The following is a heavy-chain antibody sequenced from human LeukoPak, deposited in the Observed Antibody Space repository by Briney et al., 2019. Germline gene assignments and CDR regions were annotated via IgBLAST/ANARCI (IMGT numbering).Heavy chain of an antibody. CDR1: GGSISSSSYY. CDR3: ARQSVVVVAATEAWVDY. CDR2: IYYSGST. D-gene: IGHD2-15*01. V-gene: IGHV4-39*01. Sequence: SETLSLTCTVSGGSISSSSYYWGWIRQPPGKGLEWIGSIYYSGSTYYNPSLKSRVTISVDTSKNQFSLKLSSVTAADTAVYYCARQSVVVVAATEAWVDYWGQGTLVTVSS. J-gene: IGHJ4*02.